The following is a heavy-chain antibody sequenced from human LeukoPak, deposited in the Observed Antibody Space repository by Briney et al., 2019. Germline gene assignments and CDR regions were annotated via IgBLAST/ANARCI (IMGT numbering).Heavy chain of an antibody. Sequence: ASVKVSWKASGYTFTSYDINWVRQATGQGLEWMGWMNPNSGNTGYAQKFQGRVTMTRNISISTAYLELSSLRSEDTAVYYCATRRVTLYPGGMDVWGQGTTVTVSS. D-gene: IGHD1-14*01. V-gene: IGHV1-8*01. CDR3: ATRRVTLYPGGMDV. J-gene: IGHJ6*02. CDR1: GYTFTSYD. CDR2: MNPNSGNT.